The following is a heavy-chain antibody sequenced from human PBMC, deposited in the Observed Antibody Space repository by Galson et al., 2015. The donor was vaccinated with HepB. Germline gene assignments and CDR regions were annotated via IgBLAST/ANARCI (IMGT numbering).Heavy chain of an antibody. V-gene: IGHV3-21*01. D-gene: IGHD6-19*01. Sequence: SLRLSCAASGFTFSSYSMNWVRQAPGKGLEWVSSISSSSSYIYYADSVKGRFTISRDNAKNSLYLQMNSLRAEDTAVYYCARGRGSGWYGAFDYWGQGTLVTVSS. CDR3: ARGRGSGWYGAFDY. J-gene: IGHJ4*02. CDR1: GFTFSSYS. CDR2: ISSSSSYI.